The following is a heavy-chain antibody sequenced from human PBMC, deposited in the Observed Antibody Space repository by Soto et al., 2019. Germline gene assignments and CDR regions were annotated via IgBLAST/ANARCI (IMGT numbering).Heavy chain of an antibody. J-gene: IGHJ5*01. D-gene: IGHD1-1*01. V-gene: IGHV5-10-1*01. CDR1: GYTFSAFW. CDR2: IDPSDSYT. CDR3: ARVYKNWFDS. Sequence: GESLKISCKTSGYTFSAFWIHWVRQVPGKGLEWLGKIDPSDSYTNYSPSFEGHITISTDNSITTAYLQWSSLRASDTALYFCARVYKNWFDSWAQGTMVTVSS.